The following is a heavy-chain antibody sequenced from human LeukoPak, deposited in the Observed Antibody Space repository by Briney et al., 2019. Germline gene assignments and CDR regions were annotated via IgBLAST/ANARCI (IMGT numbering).Heavy chain of an antibody. J-gene: IGHJ4*02. Sequence: GRSLRLSCAASGFTFSSYGMHWVRQAPGKGLEGVAVIWYDGSNKYYADSVKGRFTTSRDNSKNTLYLQMNSLRAEDTAVYYCARDQIYYDSSGYLDYWGQGTLVTVSS. D-gene: IGHD3-22*01. CDR1: GFTFSSYG. CDR3: ARDQIYYDSSGYLDY. CDR2: IWYDGSNK. V-gene: IGHV3-33*01.